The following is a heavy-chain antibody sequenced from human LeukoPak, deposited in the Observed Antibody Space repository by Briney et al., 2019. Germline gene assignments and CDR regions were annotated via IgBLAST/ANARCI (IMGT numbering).Heavy chain of an antibody. V-gene: IGHV3-64*01. CDR3: ARVVTIFGVSCHMDV. J-gene: IGHJ6*03. CDR2: IINNRGRT. D-gene: IGHD3-3*01. CDR1: GFTFSDYT. Sequence: GGSLRLSCAASGFTFSDYTMYWVPQAPGKAREYVSGIINNRGRTDNANSVKGRLTIYRANSKDTLYLKMGSRRPEDMAVYYCARVVTIFGVSCHMDVWGKVTTVTVSS.